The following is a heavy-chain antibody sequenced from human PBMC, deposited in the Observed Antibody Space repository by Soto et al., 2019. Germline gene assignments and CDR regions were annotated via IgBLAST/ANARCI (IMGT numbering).Heavy chain of an antibody. CDR3: AKDIGYCSGCIFYPGYRSGHLAY. Sequence: PGGSLRLSCAASGFTFSSYAMSWVRQAPGKGLEWVSAISGSGGSTYYADSVKGRFTISRDNSKNTLYLQMNSLRAEDTAVYYYAKDIGYCSGCIFYPGYRSGHLAYPGQRTLVTVSS. V-gene: IGHV3-23*01. CDR1: GFTFSSYA. D-gene: IGHD2-15*01. CDR2: ISGSGGST. J-gene: IGHJ4*02.